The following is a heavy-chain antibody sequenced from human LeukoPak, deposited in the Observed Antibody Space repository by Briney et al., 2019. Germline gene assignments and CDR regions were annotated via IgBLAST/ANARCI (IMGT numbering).Heavy chain of an antibody. D-gene: IGHD1-20*01. CDR2: ISKSGDSI. Sequence: GGSLRLSCAASGFTFSDYYMNWIRQAPGKGLEWISYISKSGDSIHYADSVKGRFTISRVNAKNSLCLQMNSLRVEDTAVYYCARGNWYSFDYWGQGALVTVSS. CDR3: ARGNWYSFDY. V-gene: IGHV3-11*01. J-gene: IGHJ4*02. CDR1: GFTFSDYY.